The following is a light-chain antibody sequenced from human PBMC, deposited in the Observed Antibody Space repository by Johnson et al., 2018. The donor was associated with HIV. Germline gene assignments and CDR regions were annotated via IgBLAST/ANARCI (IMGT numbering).Light chain of an antibody. V-gene: IGLV1-51*02. J-gene: IGLJ1*01. CDR1: GSNIGNNY. CDR3: GTWDTSLSAYV. CDR2: ENN. Sequence: QSVLTQPPSVSAAPGQKVTISCSGSGSNIGNNYVSWYQQLPGTAPKLLMFENNQRPSGIPDRFSGSKSGTSATLGITGLQTGDEADYYCGTWDTSLSAYVFGTGTKVTVL.